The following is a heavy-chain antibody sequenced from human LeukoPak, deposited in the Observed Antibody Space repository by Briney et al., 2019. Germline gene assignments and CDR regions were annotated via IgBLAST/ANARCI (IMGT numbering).Heavy chain of an antibody. CDR1: GYTFTGYY. Sequence: ASVKVSCKASGYTFTGYYMHWVRQAPGQGLEWMGWINPNSGGTNYAQKFQGRVTMTRDTSISTAYMELSRLRSDVTAVYYCAASSMVRGVIMNWGQGTLVTVSS. J-gene: IGHJ4*02. D-gene: IGHD3-10*01. CDR2: INPNSGGT. V-gene: IGHV1-2*02. CDR3: AASSMVRGVIMN.